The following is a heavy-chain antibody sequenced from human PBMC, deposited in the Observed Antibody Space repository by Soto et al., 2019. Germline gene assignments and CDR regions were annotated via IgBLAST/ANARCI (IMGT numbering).Heavy chain of an antibody. CDR2: IWYDGSNK. CDR1: GFTFSSYG. CDR3: ARGAMIVVVNPLRDDAFDI. Sequence: QVQLVESGGGVVQPGRSLRLSCAASGFTFSSYGMHWVRQAPGKGLAWVAVIWYDGSNKYYADSVKGRFTISRDNSKNTLYLQMNSLRAEDTAVYYCARGAMIVVVNPLRDDAFDIWGQGTMVTVSS. D-gene: IGHD3-22*01. V-gene: IGHV3-33*01. J-gene: IGHJ3*02.